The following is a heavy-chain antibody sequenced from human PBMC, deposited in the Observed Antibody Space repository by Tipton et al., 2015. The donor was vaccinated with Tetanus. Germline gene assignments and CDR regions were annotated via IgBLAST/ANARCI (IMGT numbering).Heavy chain of an antibody. CDR1: GGSISGYF. J-gene: IGHJ4*01. V-gene: IGHV4-59*01. Sequence: TLSLTCSVSGGSISGYFWTWIRQPPGKGLQCIGYVFYTGSTNYNSPFESRVTISVDTSKNQISLQLRSVTAAYTAVYYCARYHCTGTSCQHLDHWGQGTLVTVSS. CDR3: ARYHCTGTSCQHLDH. D-gene: IGHD2-8*02. CDR2: VFYTGST.